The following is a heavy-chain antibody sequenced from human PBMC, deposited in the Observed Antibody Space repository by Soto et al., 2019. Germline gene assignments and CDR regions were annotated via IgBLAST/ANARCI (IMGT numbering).Heavy chain of an antibody. J-gene: IGHJ6*02. CDR1: GFSFSTYS. CDR2: ISSSSSTI. V-gene: IGHV3-48*01. D-gene: IGHD2-8*01. CDR3: AKTRGAMIYAISVYGMDV. Sequence: GGSLRLSCAASGFSFSTYSMNWVRQAPGKGLEWVSYISSSSSTIYYVDSVKGRFTISRDNAKSTLYLQMNSLRAEDTAVYYCAKTRGAMIYAISVYGMDVWGQGTTVTVSS.